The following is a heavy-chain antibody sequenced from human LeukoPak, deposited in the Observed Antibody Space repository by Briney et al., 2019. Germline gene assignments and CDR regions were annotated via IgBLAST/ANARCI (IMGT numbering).Heavy chain of an antibody. V-gene: IGHV1-46*01. D-gene: IGHD4-17*01. CDR1: GYTFTSYY. Sequence: ASVKVSCKASGYTFTSYYMHRVRQAPGQGLEWMGIINPSGGSTSYAQKFQGRVTMTRDTSTSTVYMELRSLRSDDTAVYYCASYGDLGAFDIWGQGTMVTVSS. CDR2: INPSGGST. CDR3: ASYGDLGAFDI. J-gene: IGHJ3*02.